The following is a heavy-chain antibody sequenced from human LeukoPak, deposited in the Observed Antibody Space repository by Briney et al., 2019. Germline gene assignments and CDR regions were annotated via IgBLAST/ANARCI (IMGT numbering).Heavy chain of an antibody. CDR1: GFTFSRYS. CDR3: ARALEDYYDTSGYYT. J-gene: IGHJ5*02. D-gene: IGHD3-22*01. Sequence: GGSLRLSCAASGFTFSRYSMNWVRQAPGKGLEWVSSISGSSSYIYYADSVKGRFTISRDNVKNSLYLQMNSLRAEDTAVYYCARALEDYYDTSGYYTWGQGTLVTVSS. V-gene: IGHV3-21*01. CDR2: ISGSSSYI.